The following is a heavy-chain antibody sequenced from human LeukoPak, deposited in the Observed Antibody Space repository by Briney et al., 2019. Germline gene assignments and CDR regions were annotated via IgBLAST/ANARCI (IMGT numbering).Heavy chain of an antibody. CDR2: IYTSAYITEIT. V-gene: IGHV4-4*07. Sequence: SETLSLTCTVSGGFISASYWGWVRQPAGKGLEWIGRIYTSAYITEITNYNPSLKSRVTMSIDTSKDQFSLRLSSVTAADTAMFYCAKGNGDDDAFDIWGQGTMVTVSS. CDR3: AKGNGDDDAFDI. CDR1: GGFISASY. J-gene: IGHJ3*02. D-gene: IGHD4-17*01.